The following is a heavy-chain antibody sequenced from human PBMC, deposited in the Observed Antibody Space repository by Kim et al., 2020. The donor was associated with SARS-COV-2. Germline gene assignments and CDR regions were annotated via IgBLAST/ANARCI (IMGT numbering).Heavy chain of an antibody. D-gene: IGHD5-18*01. CDR1: GFTFSSYS. Sequence: GGSLRLSCAASGFTFSSYSMNWVRQAPGKGLEWVSSISSSSSYIYYADSVKGRFTISRDNAKNSLYLQMNSLRAEDTAVYYCARILVDTAMIHYYYYYGIDVWGQKTTGTVSS. V-gene: IGHV3-21*01. CDR2: ISSSSSYI. CDR3: ARILVDTAMIHYYYYYGIDV. J-gene: IGHJ6*02.